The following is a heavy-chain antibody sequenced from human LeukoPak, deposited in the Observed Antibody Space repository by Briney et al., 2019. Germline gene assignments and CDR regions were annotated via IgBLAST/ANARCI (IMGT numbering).Heavy chain of an antibody. CDR3: ARLYYYGSGSSDY. J-gene: IGHJ4*02. CDR1: GFTFSSYE. CDR2: ISSSSSNI. V-gene: IGHV3-48*02. D-gene: IGHD3-10*01. Sequence: GGSLRLFCAASGFTFSSYEMNWVRQPAGKGLGWVSFISSSSSNIYYADSVQGRFTISRDNAKNSLYLQMNSLRDEDTAVYYCARLYYYGSGSSDYGGQGTLVTVSS.